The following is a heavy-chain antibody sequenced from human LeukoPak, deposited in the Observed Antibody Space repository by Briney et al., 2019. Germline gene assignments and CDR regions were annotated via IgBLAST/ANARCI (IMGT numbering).Heavy chain of an antibody. V-gene: IGHV3-30*04. J-gene: IGHJ6*02. D-gene: IGHD6-19*01. CDR2: ISYDGSNK. CDR1: GFTFSSYA. Sequence: GGSLRLSCAASGFTFSSYAMHWVRQAPGKGLEWVAVISYDGSNKYYADSVKGRFTISRDNSKNTLYLQMNSLRAEDTAVYYCARARQWLVPGPYYYYGMDVWGQGTTVTVSS. CDR3: ARARQWLVPGPYYYYGMDV.